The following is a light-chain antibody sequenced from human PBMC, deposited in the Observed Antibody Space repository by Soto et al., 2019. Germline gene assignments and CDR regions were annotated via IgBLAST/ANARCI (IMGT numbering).Light chain of an antibody. CDR2: KAS. CDR3: QQYETFSGT. J-gene: IGKJ1*01. Sequence: DIQVNQSPAALSASVGDRVTITCRASQTLSKWLAWYQQKPERPPKLLIYKASSLQSGVPSRFSGSGSGTEFTLTISSLQPDDFATYYCQQYETFSGTFGPGTKVDIK. CDR1: QTLSKW. V-gene: IGKV1-5*03.